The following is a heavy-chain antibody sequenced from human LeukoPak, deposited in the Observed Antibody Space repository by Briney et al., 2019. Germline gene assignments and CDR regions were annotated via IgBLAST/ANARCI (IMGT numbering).Heavy chain of an antibody. CDR1: GYMFITYS. J-gene: IGHJ6*02. V-gene: IGHV5-51*01. CDR2: IYPADSRT. CDR3: ARLTIVRGLISGIDV. Sequence: GESLKISCKASGYMFITYSIGWVRQMAGKGLECMGIIYPADSRTTYSPSFQGQVTMSADRSINTAYLQWSSLQASDTAMYYCARLTIVRGLISGIDVWGQGTTVTVSS. D-gene: IGHD3-10*01.